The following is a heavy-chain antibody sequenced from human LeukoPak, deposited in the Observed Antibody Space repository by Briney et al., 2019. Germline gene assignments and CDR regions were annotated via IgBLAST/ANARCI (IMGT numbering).Heavy chain of an antibody. CDR3: AKDRDDYGNDC. D-gene: IGHD4-11*01. V-gene: IGHV3-30*02. J-gene: IGHJ4*02. CDR1: GFSFSDFG. CDR2: IRSDGSST. Sequence: QPGGSLRLSCAASGFSFSDFGMHWIRQAPGKGLEWVTLIRSDGSSTYYADSVKGRFTISRDTSKNTLYLQMNSLRVEDTAVHYCAKDRDDYGNDCWGQGILVTVST.